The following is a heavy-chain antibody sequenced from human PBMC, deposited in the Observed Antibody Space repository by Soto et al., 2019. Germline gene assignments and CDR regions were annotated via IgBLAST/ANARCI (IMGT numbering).Heavy chain of an antibody. CDR2: LHGDGGA. Sequence: EVQLVESGGDLAQPGGSLRLSCEASGFTVSSASLNWVRQAPGKGLDWVSLLHGDGGAYFADSVKGRFTLSRDNSRNTVYLHLQSLRVDDTAVYYCARERPYFGMDVWGQGTTVTVSS. CDR3: ARERPYFGMDV. CDR1: GFTVSSAS. D-gene: IGHD2-21*01. V-gene: IGHV3-53*01. J-gene: IGHJ6*02.